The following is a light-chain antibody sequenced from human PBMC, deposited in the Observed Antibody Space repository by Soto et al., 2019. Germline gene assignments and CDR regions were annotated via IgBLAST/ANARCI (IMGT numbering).Light chain of an antibody. V-gene: IGKV4-1*01. CDR3: HQYYSPPLT. CDR2: WAS. CDR1: QSVLYSSNNKNY. J-gene: IGKJ4*01. Sequence: DIVMTQSPDSLAVSLGERATINCKSSQSVLYSSNNKNYLAWYQQKPGQPPKLLIYWASTRDSGVPDRFSGSGSGTDFTLTISSLQAEDVAAYYCHQYYSPPLTFCGGTKVEIK.